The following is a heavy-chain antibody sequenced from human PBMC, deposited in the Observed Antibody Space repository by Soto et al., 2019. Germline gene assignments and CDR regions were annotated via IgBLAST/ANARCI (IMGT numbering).Heavy chain of an antibody. CDR3: ARGDSTDCSNGVCSFFYNHDMDV. CDR2: INPKSGGT. D-gene: IGHD2-8*01. V-gene: IGHV1-2*04. J-gene: IGHJ6*02. Sequence: PVASVKVSCKASGYSFTDYRIHWVRQAPGQGLEWLGRINPKSGGTSTAQKFQGWVTMTTDTSISTASMELTRLTSDDTAIYYCARGDSTDCSNGVCSFFYNHDMDVWGQGTTVTV. CDR1: GYSFTDYR.